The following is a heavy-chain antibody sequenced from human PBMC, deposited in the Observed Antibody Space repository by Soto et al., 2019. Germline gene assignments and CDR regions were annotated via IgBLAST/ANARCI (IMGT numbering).Heavy chain of an antibody. V-gene: IGHV3-23*01. CDR1: GFTFSSYA. Sequence: RLSCAASGFTFSSYAMSWVRQAPGKGLEWVSAISGSGGSTYYADSVKGRFTISRDNSKNTLYLQMNSLRAEDTAVYYCAKADRGWPHNPQFDYWGQGTLVTISS. J-gene: IGHJ4*02. CDR3: AKADRGWPHNPQFDY. CDR2: ISGSGGST. D-gene: IGHD3-10*01.